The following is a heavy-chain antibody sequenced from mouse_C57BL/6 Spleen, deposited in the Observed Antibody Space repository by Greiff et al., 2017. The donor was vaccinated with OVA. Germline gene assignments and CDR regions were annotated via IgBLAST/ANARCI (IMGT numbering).Heavy chain of an antibody. J-gene: IGHJ4*01. V-gene: IGHV1-82*01. CDR3: ARDPIYAMDY. CDR2: IYPGDGDT. Sequence: QVTLKESGPELVKPGASVKISCKASGYAFSSSWMNWVKQRPGKGLEWIGRIYPGDGDTNYNGKFKGKATLTADKSSSTAYMQLSSLTSEDSAVYFCARDPIYAMDYWGQGTSVTVSS. CDR1: GYAFSSSW.